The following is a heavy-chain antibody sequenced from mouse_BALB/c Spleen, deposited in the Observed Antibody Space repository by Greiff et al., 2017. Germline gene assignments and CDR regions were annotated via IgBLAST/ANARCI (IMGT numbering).Heavy chain of an antibody. V-gene: IGHV14-3*02. Sequence: EVQRVESGAELVKPGASVKLSCTASGFNIKDTYMHWVKQRPEQGLEWIGRIDPANGNTKYDPKFQGKATITADTSSNTAYLQLSSLTSEDTAVYYCARLDGTRFACGGQGRLGTGAA. CDR3: ARLDGTRFAC. D-gene: IGHD2-1*01. CDR2: IDPANGNT. CDR1: GFNIKDTY. J-gene: IGHJ3*01.